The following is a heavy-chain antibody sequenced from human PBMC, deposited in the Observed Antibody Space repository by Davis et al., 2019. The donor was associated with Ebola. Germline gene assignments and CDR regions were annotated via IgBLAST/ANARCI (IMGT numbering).Heavy chain of an antibody. CDR3: ARARGVTTIDYYYGMDV. Sequence: GSLRLSCTVSGGSISSYYWSWIRQPPGKGLEWIGYIYYSGSTNYNPSLKSRVTISVDTSKNQFSLKLSSVTAADTAVYYCARARGVTTIDYYYGMDVWGQGTTVTVSS. D-gene: IGHD4-11*01. CDR1: GGSISSYY. J-gene: IGHJ6*02. V-gene: IGHV4-59*01. CDR2: IYYSGST.